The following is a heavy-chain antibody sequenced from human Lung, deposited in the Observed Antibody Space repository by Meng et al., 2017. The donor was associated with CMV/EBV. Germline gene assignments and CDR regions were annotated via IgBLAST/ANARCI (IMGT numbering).Heavy chain of an antibody. J-gene: IGHJ4*02. D-gene: IGHD3-3*01. CDR3: AKDDSAYFDFRSGYSTPPGY. V-gene: IGHV3-30*02. Sequence: GGSLRLXXPASGFSFSSFGMQWVRQAPGKGLEWVAFIRYDGSNKYYVDSVKGRFTISRDNSKNMLYLQMNSLRVADTAVYYCAKDDSAYFDFRSGYSTPPGYWGQGTXVTVSS. CDR1: GFSFSSFG. CDR2: IRYDGSNK.